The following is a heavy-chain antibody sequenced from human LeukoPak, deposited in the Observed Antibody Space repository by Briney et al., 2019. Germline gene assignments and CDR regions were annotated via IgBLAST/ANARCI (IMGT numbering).Heavy chain of an antibody. D-gene: IGHD2/OR15-2a*01. CDR3: ARHRSGTFFDY. Sequence: PSETLSLTCTVSGGSISNYYWSWLRQPPGKGLEWIGYIFYSGSISYNPSLKSRVTISIDTSKNQLSLRLTSVTAADTAVYYCARHRSGTFFDYWGQGTLVTVSS. CDR2: IFYSGSI. V-gene: IGHV4-59*08. J-gene: IGHJ4*02. CDR1: GGSISNYY.